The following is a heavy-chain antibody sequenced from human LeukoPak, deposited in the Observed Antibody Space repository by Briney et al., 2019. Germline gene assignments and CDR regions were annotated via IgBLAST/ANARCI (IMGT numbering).Heavy chain of an antibody. CDR2: IWYGGGNE. Sequence: PGGSLRLSCAASGFTFSSYGMHWVRQAPGKGLEWVAVIWYGGGNEYYADSVKGRFIISRDNAKNSLYLQMNSLRAEDTAVYYCAREEEWEPTIDYWGQGTLVTVSS. V-gene: IGHV3-33*08. CDR3: AREEEWEPTIDY. D-gene: IGHD1-26*01. J-gene: IGHJ4*02. CDR1: GFTFSSYG.